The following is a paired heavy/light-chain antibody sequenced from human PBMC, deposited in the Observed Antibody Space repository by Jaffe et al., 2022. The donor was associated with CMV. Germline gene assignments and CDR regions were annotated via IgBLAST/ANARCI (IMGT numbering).Light chain of an antibody. Sequence: QSVLTQPPSVSGAPGQRVTVSCTGSRSNIGAGYDVHWYQQLPGTAPKLLLYGNSNRPSGVPDRFSGSKSGTSASLAITGLQAEDEADYYCQTYDSSLSASVVFGGGTKLTVL. CDR1: RSNIGAGYD. V-gene: IGLV1-40*01. CDR2: GNS. CDR3: QTYDSSLSASVV. J-gene: IGLJ2*01.
Heavy chain of an antibody. CDR2: IYYSGST. CDR3: ARHDKRTRGDFDY. V-gene: IGHV4-39*01. Sequence: QLQLQESGPGLAKPSETLSLTCTASGGSISSSTYYWGWIRQPPGKGLEWIGSIYYSGSTYYNPSLKSRVTISVDTSNNQFSLKLRSVTAADTAVYYCARHDKRTRGDFDYWGQGTLVTVSS. D-gene: IGHD3-10*01. CDR1: GGSISSSTYY. J-gene: IGHJ4*02.